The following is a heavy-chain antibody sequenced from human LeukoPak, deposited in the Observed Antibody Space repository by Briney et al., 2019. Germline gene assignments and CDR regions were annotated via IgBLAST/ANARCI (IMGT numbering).Heavy chain of an antibody. D-gene: IGHD5-18*01. J-gene: IGHJ6*03. CDR3: ARGGYSYGYVWGGGNYYYYMDV. CDR2: INHSGST. Sequence: PSETLSLTCAVYGGSFSGYYWSWIRQPPGKGLEWIGEINHSGSTNYNPSLESRVTISVDTSKNQFSLKLSSVTAADTAVYYCARGGYSYGYVWGGGNYYYYMDVWGKGTTVTVSS. V-gene: IGHV4-34*01. CDR1: GGSFSGYY.